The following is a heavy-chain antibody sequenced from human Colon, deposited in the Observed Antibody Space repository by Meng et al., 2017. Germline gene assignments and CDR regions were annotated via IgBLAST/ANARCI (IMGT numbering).Heavy chain of an antibody. V-gene: IGHV4-4*02. J-gene: IGHJ1*01. CDR2: ISTNGSS. D-gene: IGHD6-13*01. Sequence: VLLVQEDPGMLKPSGHLSPTCCLLGGSFVSTDWWSWGRNPPGKGLDLIGDISTNGSSNSNPSLNIRVTISLDKTKNQLFLNLGFGCAADTAVYYCARENEGIGFTPAGQWGQETLVTVSS. CDR3: ARENEGIGFTPAGQ. CDR1: GGSFVSTDW.